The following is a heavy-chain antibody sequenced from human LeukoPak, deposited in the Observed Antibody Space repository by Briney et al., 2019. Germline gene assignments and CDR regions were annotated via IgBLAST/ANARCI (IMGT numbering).Heavy chain of an antibody. CDR2: IDWDDDK. V-gene: IGHV2-70*11. J-gene: IGHJ6*02. Sequence: SGPALVKPTQTLTLTCTFSGFSLSTSGMCVSWIRQPPGKALEWLARIDWDDDKYYSTSLKTRLTISKDTSKNQVVLTMTNMDPVDTATYYCARIISGTTEDYYYYGMDVWGQGTTVTVSS. D-gene: IGHD1-20*01. CDR1: GFSLSTSGMC. CDR3: ARIISGTTEDYYYYGMDV.